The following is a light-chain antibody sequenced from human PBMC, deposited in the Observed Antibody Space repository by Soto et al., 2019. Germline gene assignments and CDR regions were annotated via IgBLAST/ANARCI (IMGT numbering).Light chain of an antibody. J-gene: IGLJ2*01. CDR1: TSDVGGFNY. Sequence: QSVLTQPASVSGSPGQSITISCTGTTSDVGGFNYVSWYQQHPSKAPKVMIYEVSNRPSGVSNRFSASKSGNTASLTISGLQPEDEADYYCSSYTTSSTVVFGGGTKLTVL. CDR2: EVS. CDR3: SSYTTSSTVV. V-gene: IGLV2-14*01.